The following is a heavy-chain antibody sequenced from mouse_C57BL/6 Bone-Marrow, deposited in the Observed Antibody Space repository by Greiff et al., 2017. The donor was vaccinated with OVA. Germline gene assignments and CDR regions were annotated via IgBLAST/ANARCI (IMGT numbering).Heavy chain of an antibody. CDR2: IYPRSGNT. J-gene: IGHJ4*01. V-gene: IGHV1-81*01. CDR1: GYTFTSYG. D-gene: IGHD1-1*01. CDR3: ARRATVVENYAMDY. Sequence: QVQLKESGAELARPGASVKLSCKASGYTFTSYGISWVKPRTGQGLEWIGEIYPRSGNTYYNEKFKGKATLTADKSSSTAYMELRSLTSEDAAVYFCARRATVVENYAMDYWGQGTSVTVSS.